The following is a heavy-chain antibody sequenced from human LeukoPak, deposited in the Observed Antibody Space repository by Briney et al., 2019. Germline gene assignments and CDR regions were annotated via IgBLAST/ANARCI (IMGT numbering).Heavy chain of an antibody. CDR3: AKGSNNYPDNFDY. D-gene: IGHD1-1*01. Sequence: GESLKISCAASGFTFSSYEMNWVRQAPGKGLEWVSYISSSGSTIYYADSVKGRFTISRDNSKKTLFLQMNSLRVEDTAVYYCAKGSNNYPDNFDYWGQGTLVTVSS. J-gene: IGHJ4*02. CDR2: ISSSGSTI. CDR1: GFTFSSYE. V-gene: IGHV3-48*03.